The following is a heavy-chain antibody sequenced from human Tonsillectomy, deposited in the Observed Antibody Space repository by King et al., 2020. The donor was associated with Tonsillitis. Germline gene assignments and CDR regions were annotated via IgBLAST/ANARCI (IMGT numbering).Heavy chain of an antibody. CDR1: GGPINSYY. CDR2: IYSSGST. D-gene: IGHD6-19*01. CDR3: ARLDSSGWYGFFDY. V-gene: IGHV4-4*07. J-gene: IGHJ4*02. Sequence: VQLQESGPGLVKPSETLSLTCTVSGGPINSYYWSWIRQPAGKGLAWMGRIYSSGSTNYKPSLKSRLTMSVDTSKKQFSLKLNSVTAADTAVYYCARLDSSGWYGFFDYWGQGILVTVSS.